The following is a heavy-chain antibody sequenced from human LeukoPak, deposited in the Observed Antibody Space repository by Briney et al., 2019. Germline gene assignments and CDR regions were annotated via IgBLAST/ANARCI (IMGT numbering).Heavy chain of an antibody. CDR1: GYSFTNYW. V-gene: IGHV5-51*01. Sequence: GESLKISCKGSGYSFTNYWIGWVRRMPGKGLDWMGIIYPGDSDTRYSPSFRGQVTISADKSISTAYLQWSSLKASDTAMYYCARSDNGGNPRFDYWGQGTLVTVSS. D-gene: IGHD4-23*01. J-gene: IGHJ4*02. CDR3: ARSDNGGNPRFDY. CDR2: IYPGDSDT.